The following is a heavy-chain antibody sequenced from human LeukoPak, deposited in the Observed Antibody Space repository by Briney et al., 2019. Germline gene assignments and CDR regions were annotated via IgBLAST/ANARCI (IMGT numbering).Heavy chain of an antibody. V-gene: IGHV3-20*04. CDR1: GFTFDDYG. CDR3: ARAATSFNWGAFDI. Sequence: GGSLRLSCAASGFTFDDYGMSWVRQVPGKGLEWVSGLNWNGRSTAYADSVKGRFTISRDNAKNSLFLQMNSLRAEDTALYYCARAATSFNWGAFDIWGQGTMVTVSS. J-gene: IGHJ3*02. CDR2: LNWNGRST. D-gene: IGHD7-27*01.